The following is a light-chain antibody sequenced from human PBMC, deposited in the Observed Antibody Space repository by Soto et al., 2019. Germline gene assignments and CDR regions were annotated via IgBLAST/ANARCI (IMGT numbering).Light chain of an antibody. J-gene: IGKJ1*01. Sequence: AIRMTQSPSSLSASTGDRVTITCRASQGISSYLSWYQQKPGKAPKLLIYAPSTLQSGVPSRFSGSGSGTDFTLTISCLQSEDFATYYWQQYYSYARTFGQGTKVEIK. CDR3: QQYYSYART. V-gene: IGKV1-8*01. CDR2: APS. CDR1: QGISSY.